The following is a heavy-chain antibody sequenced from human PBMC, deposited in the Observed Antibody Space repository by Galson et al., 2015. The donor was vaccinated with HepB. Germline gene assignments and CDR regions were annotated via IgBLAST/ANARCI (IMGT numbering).Heavy chain of an antibody. CDR1: GGTFSSYA. D-gene: IGHD7-27*01. CDR3: ARQEITGDSFSGAFDI. Sequence: SVKVSCKASGGTFSSYAISWVRQAPGQGLEWMGGIIPIFGIANYAQKFRGRVTITADESTSTAYMELSSLRSEDTAVYYCARQEITGDSFSGAFDIWGQGTMVTVSS. CDR2: IIPIFGIA. J-gene: IGHJ3*02. V-gene: IGHV1-69*13.